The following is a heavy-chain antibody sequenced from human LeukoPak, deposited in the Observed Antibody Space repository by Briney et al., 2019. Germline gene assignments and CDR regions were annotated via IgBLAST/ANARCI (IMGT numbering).Heavy chain of an antibody. CDR2: ISSSSSTI. V-gene: IGHV3-48*01. J-gene: IGHJ4*01. Sequence: GGSLRLSCAASGFTFSSYSMNWVRQAPGKGLEWVSYISSSSSTIYYADSVKGRFTISRDNAKNSLYLQMNSLRAEDTALYYCATYGSGSGTFFDSWGQGTLVTVSS. CDR3: ATYGSGSGTFFDS. D-gene: IGHD3-10*01. CDR1: GFTFSSYS.